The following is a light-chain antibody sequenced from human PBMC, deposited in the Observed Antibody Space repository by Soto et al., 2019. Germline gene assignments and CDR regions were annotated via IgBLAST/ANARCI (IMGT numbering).Light chain of an antibody. V-gene: IGLV2-14*01. J-gene: IGLJ2*01. CDR3: SSYTSSSTRV. CDR2: DVS. Sequence: QCVLTQPASVSGSPGQSITISCTGTSSDVGGYNYVSWYQQHPGKAPKLMIYDVSNRPSGVSNRFSGSKSGNTASLTISGLQAEDEADYYCSSYTSSSTRVLGGGTKLTVL. CDR1: SSDVGGYNY.